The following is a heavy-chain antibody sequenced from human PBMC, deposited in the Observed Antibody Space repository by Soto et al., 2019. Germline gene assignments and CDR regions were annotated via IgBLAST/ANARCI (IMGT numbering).Heavy chain of an antibody. CDR2: ISRGGSSI. D-gene: IGHD6-19*01. Sequence: HLVESGGGLVQPGGSLRLSCAASGFTFSFYTMNWVRQTPGKGLEWLAYISRGGSSIYYADSVKGRFTVSRDNANNSLSLQLNSLRREDTAVYYCVREGGDLRGSGVFDYWGQGTLVTVSS. J-gene: IGHJ4*02. V-gene: IGHV3-48*01. CDR1: GFTFSFYT. CDR3: VREGGDLRGSGVFDY.